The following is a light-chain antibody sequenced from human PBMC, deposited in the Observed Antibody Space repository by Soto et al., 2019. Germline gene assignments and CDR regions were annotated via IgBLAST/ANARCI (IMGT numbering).Light chain of an antibody. J-gene: IGKJ3*01. CDR3: QQYNSWPFT. CDR1: QSVSRIN. V-gene: IGKV3-15*01. CDR2: GAS. Sequence: EIVMTQSPATLSVSPGERATLSCRASQSVSRINVAWYQQKPGQAPRLLIYGASTRATGIPGRFSGSGSGTEFTLTISSLQSEDFAVYYCQQYNSWPFTFGPGTKVISN.